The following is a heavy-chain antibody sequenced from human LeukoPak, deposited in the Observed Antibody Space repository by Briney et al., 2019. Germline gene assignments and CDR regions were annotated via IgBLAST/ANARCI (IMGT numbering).Heavy chain of an antibody. CDR2: ISSSSSYI. Sequence: PGGSMRLSCAASGFPFSSYSMNWLRQAPGKGLEWVSSISSSSSYIYYADSVKGRFTISRDNAKNSLYLQMNSLRAEDTAVYYCARGAAGATWTGSFDYWGQGTLVTVSS. CDR3: ARGAAGATWTGSFDY. V-gene: IGHV3-21*01. J-gene: IGHJ4*02. D-gene: IGHD1-26*01. CDR1: GFPFSSYS.